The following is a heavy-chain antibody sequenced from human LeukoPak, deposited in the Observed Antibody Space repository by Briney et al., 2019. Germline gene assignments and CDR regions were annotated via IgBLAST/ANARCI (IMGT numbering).Heavy chain of an antibody. V-gene: IGHV4-4*07. CDR1: GDSISKTY. Sequence: PSETLSLTCSVSGDSISKTYWSWIRQPAGKGLEWIGRIYNTESTNYNPSLESRVTMSVDTSKNQFSLKLTSVTAADTAVYYCARVQAYGGKGYFDYWGQGTLVTVSS. CDR3: ARVQAYGGKGYFDY. CDR2: IYNTEST. D-gene: IGHD4-23*01. J-gene: IGHJ4*02.